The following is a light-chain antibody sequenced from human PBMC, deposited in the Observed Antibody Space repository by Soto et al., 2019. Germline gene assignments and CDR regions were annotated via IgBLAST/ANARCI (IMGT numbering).Light chain of an antibody. CDR1: QCISTY. Sequence: EIVLTQSPATLSLSPGERATLSCRASQCISTYLAWYQQKPGQAPRLLIYDASNRATGIPARFSGSGSGTDFTLTISSLGPEDFAVYYCQQRSNWPPFTFGQGTRLEI. J-gene: IGKJ5*01. CDR3: QQRSNWPPFT. V-gene: IGKV3-11*01. CDR2: DAS.